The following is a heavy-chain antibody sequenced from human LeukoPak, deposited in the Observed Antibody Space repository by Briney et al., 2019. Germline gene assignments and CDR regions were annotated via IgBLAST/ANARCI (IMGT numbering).Heavy chain of an antibody. D-gene: IGHD6-6*01. CDR3: ARGFGSSSYDYGMDV. J-gene: IGHJ6*02. Sequence: GGSLRLSCAASGFPVSTIYMSWVRQAPGKGLEWVSIIYSGDSTYYADSVKGRFTISRDNSKNTLYLQMNSLRAEDTAVYYCARGFGSSSYDYGMDVWGQGTTVIISS. CDR1: GFPVSTIY. CDR2: IYSGDST. V-gene: IGHV3-53*01.